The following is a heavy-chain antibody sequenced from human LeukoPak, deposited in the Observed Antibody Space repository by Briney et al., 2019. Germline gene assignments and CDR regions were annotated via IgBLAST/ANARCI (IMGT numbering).Heavy chain of an antibody. D-gene: IGHD1-20*01. V-gene: IGHV3-74*01. CDR2: IKSDGITI. CDR1: GFAFSNYM. Sequence: GGSLRLSCAASGFAFSNYMMHWVRQAPGKGLVWVSRIKSDGITITYADSVKGRFTISRDNAKNTLYLQMNSLRAEDTAVYYCLRDLNWSLDQWGQGTLVTVSS. J-gene: IGHJ4*02. CDR3: LRDLNWSLDQ.